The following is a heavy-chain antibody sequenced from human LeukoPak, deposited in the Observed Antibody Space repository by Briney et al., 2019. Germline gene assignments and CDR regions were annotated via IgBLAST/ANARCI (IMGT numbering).Heavy chain of an antibody. V-gene: IGHV3-23*01. CDR1: GFTFSSYA. CDR2: ISGSGGST. D-gene: IGHD3-10*01. J-gene: IGHJ4*02. Sequence: SGGSLRLPCAASGFTFSSYAMSWVRQAPGKGLEWVSAISGSGGSTYYADSVKGRFTISRDNSKNTLYLQMNSLRAEDTAVYYCAKSIVPSLLWFGELFGPLDYWGQGTLVTVSS. CDR3: AKSIVPSLLWFGELFGPLDY.